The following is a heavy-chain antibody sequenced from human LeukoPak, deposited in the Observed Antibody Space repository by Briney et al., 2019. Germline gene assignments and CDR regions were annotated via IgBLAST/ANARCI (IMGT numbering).Heavy chain of an antibody. V-gene: IGHV4-34*01. CDR3: ARGLSPYYYYYMDV. CDR2: INHSGST. CDR1: GGSFSGNY. J-gene: IGHJ6*03. Sequence: PSETLSLTCAVYGGSFSGNYWSWIRQPPGKGLEWIGEINHSGSTNYNPSLKSRVTISVDTSKNQFSLKLSSVTAADTAVYYCARGLSPYYYYYMDVWGKGTTVTVSS. D-gene: IGHD3-16*02.